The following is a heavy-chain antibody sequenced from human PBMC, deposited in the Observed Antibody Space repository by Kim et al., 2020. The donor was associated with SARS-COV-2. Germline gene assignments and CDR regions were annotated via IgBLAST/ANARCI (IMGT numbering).Heavy chain of an antibody. V-gene: IGHV4-39*01. Sequence: SETLSLTCTVSGGSISSSSYYWGWIRQPPGKGLEWIGCIYYSGSTYYNPSLKSRVTISVDTSKNQFSLKLSSVTAADTAVYYCARGVRLMWQLVGAENWFHPGRQGTRVPVSS. CDR3: ARGVRLMWQLVGAENWFHP. J-gene: IGHJ5*02. CDR2: IYYSGST. D-gene: IGHD6-13*01. CDR1: GGSISSSSYY.